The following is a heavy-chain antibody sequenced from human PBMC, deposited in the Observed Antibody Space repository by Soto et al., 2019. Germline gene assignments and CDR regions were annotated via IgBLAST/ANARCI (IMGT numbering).Heavy chain of an antibody. V-gene: IGHV3-66*01. Sequence: GGSPRLSCTASGFIVSDTYMNWVRQAPGKGLEWVSVISNRGDTHYADSVRGRFSLSRDIADNTLHLQMNNLRVEDTAVYYCAREPRYCRGGSCSITGDAFDIWGQGTMVTVSS. D-gene: IGHD2-15*01. CDR3: AREPRYCRGGSCSITGDAFDI. CDR2: ISNRGDT. CDR1: GFIVSDTY. J-gene: IGHJ3*02.